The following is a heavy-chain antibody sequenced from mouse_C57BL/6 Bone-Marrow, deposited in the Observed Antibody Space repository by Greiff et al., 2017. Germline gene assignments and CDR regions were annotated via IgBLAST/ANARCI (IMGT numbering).Heavy chain of an antibody. J-gene: IGHJ3*01. CDR2: IHPNSGST. CDR1: GYTFTSYW. V-gene: IGHV1-64*01. CDR3: ARSNRSWFGY. Sequence: QVQLQQPGAELVKPGASVKLSCKASGYTFTSYWMHWVKQRPGQGLEWIGMIHPNSGSTNYNEKFKSKATLTVDKSSSSAYRQLSSLTSEDSAVCYCARSNRSWFGYWGQGTLVTVSA. D-gene: IGHD2-14*01.